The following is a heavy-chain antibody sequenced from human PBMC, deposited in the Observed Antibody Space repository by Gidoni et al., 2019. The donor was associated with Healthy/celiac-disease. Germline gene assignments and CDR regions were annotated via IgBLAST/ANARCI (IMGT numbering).Heavy chain of an antibody. J-gene: IGHJ6*02. D-gene: IGHD3-10*01. CDR1: GGSISISNL. Sequence: QVQLQESGPGLVKPSGTLSLTFAVSGGSISISNLLRWVRQPPGKGLEWIGEIYHSGSTNYNPSLKSRVTISVDKSKNQFSLKLSSVTAADTAVYYCARVSTSITMVRGAYYYYYGMDVWGQGTTVTVSS. CDR3: ARVSTSITMVRGAYYYYYGMDV. V-gene: IGHV4-4*02. CDR2: IYHSGST.